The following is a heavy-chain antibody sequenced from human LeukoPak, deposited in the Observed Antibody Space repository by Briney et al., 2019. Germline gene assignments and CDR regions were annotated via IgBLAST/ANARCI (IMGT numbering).Heavy chain of an antibody. J-gene: IGHJ4*02. CDR2: ISAYNGNT. Sequence: ASVKVSCKASGYTFTSYGISWVRQAPGQGLEWMRWISAYNGNTNYAQKLQGRVTMTTDTSTSTAYMELRSLRSDDTAVYYCAREIYGSGSYPCDYWGQGTLVTVSS. V-gene: IGHV1-18*01. D-gene: IGHD3-10*01. CDR3: AREIYGSGSYPCDY. CDR1: GYTFTSYG.